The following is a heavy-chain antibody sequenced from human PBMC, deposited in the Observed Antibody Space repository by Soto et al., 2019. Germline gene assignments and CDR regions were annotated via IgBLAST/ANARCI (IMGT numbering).Heavy chain of an antibody. CDR1: GYTFSAYS. Sequence: ASVKVSFKASGYTFSAYSINWVRQAPGQGLEWMGWINAINGDTNFAQKFQGRVTLTTDTSTATAYMELRSLRADDTAVYYCARDVVGYCSRTSCPLDFWGQGTQVTVSS. V-gene: IGHV1-18*01. D-gene: IGHD2-2*01. J-gene: IGHJ4*02. CDR2: INAINGDT. CDR3: ARDVVGYCSRTSCPLDF.